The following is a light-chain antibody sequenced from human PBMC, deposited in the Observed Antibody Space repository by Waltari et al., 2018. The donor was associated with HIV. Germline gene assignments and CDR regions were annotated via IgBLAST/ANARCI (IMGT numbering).Light chain of an antibody. CDR1: QSISSW. CDR3: QQYNTYPYT. CDR2: KAS. Sequence: DIQMTQSPSTLSASVGDRVTITCRASQSISSWLAWYQQKPGKAPKLLIYKASSLESGAPSRFSGSGSGTEFTLTISSLQPDDFATYYCQQYNTYPYTFGQGNKLEIK. V-gene: IGKV1-5*03. J-gene: IGKJ2*01.